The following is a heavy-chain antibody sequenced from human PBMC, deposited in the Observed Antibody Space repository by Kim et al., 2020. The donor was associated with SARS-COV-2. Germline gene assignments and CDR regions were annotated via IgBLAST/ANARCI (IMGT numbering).Heavy chain of an antibody. V-gene: IGHV4-39*01. J-gene: IGHJ4*02. Sequence: SETLSLSCTVSGDSVSSGTYSWGWIRQPPGKGLEWIGNTYYSESIYYNPSLKSRVTMSADTSENQFSLTLLSVTAADTAFSYCAALRTGTWFVDYWGPG. CDR1: GDSVSSGTYS. CDR2: TYYSESI. D-gene: IGHD1-1*01. CDR3: AALRTGTWFVDY.